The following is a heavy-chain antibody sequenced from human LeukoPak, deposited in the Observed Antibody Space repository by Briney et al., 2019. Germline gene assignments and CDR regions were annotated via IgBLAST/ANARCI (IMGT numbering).Heavy chain of an antibody. J-gene: IGHJ4*02. CDR1: GFTFSNYW. Sequence: GGSLRLSCAASGFTFSNYWMSWVRQAPGKGLEWVANIKQDGSEKYYLDSVKGRFTISRDNAKNSLYLQMNSLRAEDTALYYCAKAREGEQWLVTENDYWGQGTLVTVSS. V-gene: IGHV3-7*03. D-gene: IGHD6-19*01. CDR3: AKAREGEQWLVTENDY. CDR2: IKQDGSEK.